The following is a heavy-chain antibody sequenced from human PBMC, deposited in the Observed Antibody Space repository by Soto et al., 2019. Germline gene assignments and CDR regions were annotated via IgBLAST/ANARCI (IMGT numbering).Heavy chain of an antibody. CDR2: ISAYNGNR. Sequence: QVQLVQSGAEVKKPGASVKVSCKASGYSFTSYGISWVRQAPGQGLEWMGWISAYNGNRNYAQKLQGRVTMTTDTSTRTADMELRSLISDDRAVYYCVRVRGEGGPPDYWGQGPLVTVSS. D-gene: IGHD3-16*01. CDR1: GYSFTSYG. CDR3: VRVRGEGGPPDY. J-gene: IGHJ4*02. V-gene: IGHV1-18*01.